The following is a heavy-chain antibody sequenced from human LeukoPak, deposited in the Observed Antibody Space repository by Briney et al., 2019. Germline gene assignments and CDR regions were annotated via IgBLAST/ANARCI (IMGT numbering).Heavy chain of an antibody. Sequence: GGSLRLSCAASGFTFSSYGMHWVRQAPGKGLEWVAFIRYDGSNKYYADSVKGRFTISRDNSKNTLYPQMNSLRAEDTAVYYCAKGGYNWNHDYYYMDVWGKGTTVTVSS. CDR3: AKGGYNWNHDYYYMDV. J-gene: IGHJ6*03. V-gene: IGHV3-30*02. CDR1: GFTFSSYG. D-gene: IGHD1-14*01. CDR2: IRYDGSNK.